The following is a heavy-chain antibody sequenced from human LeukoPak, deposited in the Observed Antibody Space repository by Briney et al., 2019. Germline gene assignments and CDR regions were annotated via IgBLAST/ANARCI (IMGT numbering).Heavy chain of an antibody. J-gene: IGHJ4*02. V-gene: IGHV1-18*04. CDR2: ISTYNGNT. CDR1: GYTSTSYG. Sequence: ASVKVSCKASGYTSTSYGISWVRQAPGQGLEWMGWISTYNGNTNYAQKLQGRVTMTTDTSTSTAYMELRSLRSDDTAVYYCARYCSGGSCLGDYWDQGTLVTVSS. D-gene: IGHD2-15*01. CDR3: ARYCSGGSCLGDY.